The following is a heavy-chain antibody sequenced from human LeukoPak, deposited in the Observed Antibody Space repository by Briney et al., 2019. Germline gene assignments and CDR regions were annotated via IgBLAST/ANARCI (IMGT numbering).Heavy chain of an antibody. Sequence: GGSLRLSCAASEFTVSSNYMSCVRQAPGKGLEWVSVIHSGGTIYYADSVKGRFTISRDNSKDTLYLQMNSLRADDTAVYYCARDLIGGWPFDYWGQGTLVTVSS. CDR3: ARDLIGGWPFDY. D-gene: IGHD6-19*01. J-gene: IGHJ4*02. CDR2: IHSGGTI. CDR1: EFTVSSNY. V-gene: IGHV3-66*01.